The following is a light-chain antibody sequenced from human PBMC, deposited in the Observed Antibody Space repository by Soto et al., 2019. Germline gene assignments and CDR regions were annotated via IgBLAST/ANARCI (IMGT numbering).Light chain of an antibody. V-gene: IGKV1-9*01. CDR2: AAS. J-gene: IGKJ5*01. CDR1: QGISSY. Sequence: IQLTQSPSSLSASVGDRVTITCRASQGISSYLAWYQQKPGKAPKLLIYAASTLQSGVLLRFSGSGSGTDFTLTICSLQPEDFATYCCQQLNSYPITFGQVTRLEI. CDR3: QQLNSYPIT.